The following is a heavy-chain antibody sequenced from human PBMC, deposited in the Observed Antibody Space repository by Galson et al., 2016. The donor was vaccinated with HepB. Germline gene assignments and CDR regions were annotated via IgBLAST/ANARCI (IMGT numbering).Heavy chain of an antibody. D-gene: IGHD3-3*01. Sequence: SLRLSCAASGFTFSSYGMHWVRQAPGMGLEWVAVISYDGSNKYYADSVKGRFTISRDNSKNTLYLQMNSLRAENTAVYYCAKDITVGYDFWSGYYRWGQGTLVTVSS. V-gene: IGHV3-30*18. CDR1: GFTFSSYG. CDR3: AKDITVGYDFWSGYYR. CDR2: ISYDGSNK. J-gene: IGHJ4*02.